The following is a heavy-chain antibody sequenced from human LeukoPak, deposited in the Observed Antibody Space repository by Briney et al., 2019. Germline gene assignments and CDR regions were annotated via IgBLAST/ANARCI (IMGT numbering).Heavy chain of an antibody. CDR2: IYYSGST. V-gene: IGHV4-30-4*08. CDR1: GGSISSGDYY. D-gene: IGHD2-8*01. J-gene: IGHJ6*03. Sequence: PSQTLSLTCTVSGGSISSGDYYWSWIRQPPGKGLEWIGYIYYSGSTYYNPSLKSRVTISVDTSKNQFSLKLSSVTAADTAVYYCARKGLYFSYMDVWGKGTTVTVSS. CDR3: ARKGLYFSYMDV.